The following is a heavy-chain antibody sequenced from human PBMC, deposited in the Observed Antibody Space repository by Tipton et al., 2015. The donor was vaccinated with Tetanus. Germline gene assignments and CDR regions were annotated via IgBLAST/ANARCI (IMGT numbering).Heavy chain of an antibody. Sequence: QLVQSGSELKKPGASVKVSCKASGYTYSSYVMNWVRQAPGQGLEWMGWINSNGGNPTYAQGFTGRFVFSLDTSVSTAYLQISSLKAEDTAVYYCGSTLTVTGYYGMDVWGQGTTVTVSS. D-gene: IGHD4-11*01. J-gene: IGHJ6*02. CDR1: GYTYSSYV. CDR3: GSTLTVTGYYGMDV. CDR2: INSNGGNP. V-gene: IGHV7-4-1*02.